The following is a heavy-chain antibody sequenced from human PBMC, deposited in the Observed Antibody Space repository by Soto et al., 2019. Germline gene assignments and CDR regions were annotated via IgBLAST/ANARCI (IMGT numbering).Heavy chain of an antibody. D-gene: IGHD3-9*01. CDR3: AKDIMGGDILTGRFDY. CDR1: GFTFSNFH. V-gene: IGHV3-21*01. CDR2: ISRNGNYI. J-gene: IGHJ4*02. Sequence: PGGSLRLSCAASGFTFSNFHMNWVRQAPGEGLEWVSSISRNGNYIYYIDSVKGRFTISRDNAKNSVYLQMNSLRAEDMALYYCAKDIMGGDILTGRFDYWGQGTLVTVSS.